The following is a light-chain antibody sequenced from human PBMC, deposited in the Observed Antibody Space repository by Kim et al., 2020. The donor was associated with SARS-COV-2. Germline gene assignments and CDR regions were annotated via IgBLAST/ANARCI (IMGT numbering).Light chain of an antibody. CDR1: RSVSSY. Sequence: SFPPGESPTLPGRAGRSVSSYFAGSQQNPAQAPRPLIYDASHRATGIPARFSGSGSGTDFTLTISTLEAEDFAVYYCQQRNNWPYTFGQGTKLEF. CDR3: QQRNNWPYT. CDR2: DAS. V-gene: IGKV3-11*01. J-gene: IGKJ2*01.